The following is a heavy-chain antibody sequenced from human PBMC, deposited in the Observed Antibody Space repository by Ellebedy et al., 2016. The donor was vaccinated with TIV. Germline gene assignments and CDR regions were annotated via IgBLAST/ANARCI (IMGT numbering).Heavy chain of an antibody. CDR3: ARVRFGDTAVDY. J-gene: IGHJ4*02. Sequence: GGSLRLSCAASGFTFRSYDMHWVRQATGKGLEWVSAFGTAGDTYYSGSVKGRFTISRENAKNSLYLQMNSLRAEDTAVYYCARVRFGDTAVDYWGQGTLVTVSS. CDR2: FGTAGDT. V-gene: IGHV3-13*01. D-gene: IGHD5-18*01. CDR1: GFTFRSYD.